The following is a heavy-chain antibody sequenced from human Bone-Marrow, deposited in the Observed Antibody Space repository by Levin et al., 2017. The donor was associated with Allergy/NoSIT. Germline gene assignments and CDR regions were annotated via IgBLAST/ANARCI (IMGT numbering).Heavy chain of an antibody. D-gene: IGHD3-22*01. CDR3: AGYDTSAYHSPFDY. Sequence: GGSLRLSCAASGFIFGNYAMNWVRQAPGKGLEWVSQISGSGGNTHYADSVKGRFTFSRDNSKNTLYLQMNSLRAEDTAVYYCAGYDTSAYHSPFDYWGQGTLVTVSS. CDR1: GFIFGNYA. V-gene: IGHV3-23*01. J-gene: IGHJ4*02. CDR2: ISGSGGNT.